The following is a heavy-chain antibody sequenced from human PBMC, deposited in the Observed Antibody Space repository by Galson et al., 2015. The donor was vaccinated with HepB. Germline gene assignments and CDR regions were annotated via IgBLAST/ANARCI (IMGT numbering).Heavy chain of an antibody. CDR2: IKTKTDGETT. J-gene: IGHJ4*02. D-gene: IGHD1-26*01. CDR1: GFSFSHAW. CDR3: TSRRPLVGASNFDT. V-gene: IGHV3-15*07. Sequence: SLRLSCAASGFSFSHAWMNWVRQAPGMGLEWVGRIKTKTDGETTDYAAAVKGRFTVSRDDSKNTLYLLMNSLKTVDTAIYYCTSRRPLVGASNFDTWGRGALVTVSS.